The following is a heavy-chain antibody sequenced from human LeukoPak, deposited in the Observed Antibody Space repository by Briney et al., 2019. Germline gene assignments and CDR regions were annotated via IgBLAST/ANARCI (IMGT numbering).Heavy chain of an antibody. CDR1: GGTFSTYA. J-gene: IGHJ4*02. Sequence: SVKVSFKASGGTFSTYAISWVRQAPGPGRERVGRIVPILGTANNAQNFQGRGTITADRTTTKANMELSSLRDEDTAVYYCARVPQGSSWPYYFDYWGQGTLVTVSS. D-gene: IGHD6-13*01. CDR2: IVPILGTA. CDR3: ARVPQGSSWPYYFDY. V-gene: IGHV1-69*04.